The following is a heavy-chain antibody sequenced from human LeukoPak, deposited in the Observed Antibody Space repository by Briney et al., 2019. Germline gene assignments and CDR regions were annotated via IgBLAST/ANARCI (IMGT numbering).Heavy chain of an antibody. D-gene: IGHD3-3*01. J-gene: IGHJ5*02. Sequence: TSETLSLTCAVYGGSFSGYYWSWIRQPPGKGLEWIGEINHSGSTNYNPSLKSRVTISVDTSKNQFSLKLSSVTAADTAVYYCAGHFGVAPFDPWGQGTLVTVSS. V-gene: IGHV4-34*01. CDR3: AGHFGVAPFDP. CDR2: INHSGST. CDR1: GGSFSGYY.